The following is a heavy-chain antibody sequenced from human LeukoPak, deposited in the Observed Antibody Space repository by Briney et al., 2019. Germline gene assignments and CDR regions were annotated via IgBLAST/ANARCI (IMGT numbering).Heavy chain of an antibody. V-gene: IGHV6-1*01. CDR1: GDSVSSNSAA. CDR3: ARGRRPQLWLLRDFYYYYYMDV. CDR2: TYYRSKWYN. J-gene: IGHJ6*03. D-gene: IGHD5-18*01. Sequence: SQTLSLTCAISGDSVSSNSAAWNWIRQSPSRGLEWLGRTYYRSKWYNDYAVSVKSRITINPDTSKNQFSLKLSSVTAADTAVYYCARGRRPQLWLLRDFYYYYYMDVWGKGTTVTVSS.